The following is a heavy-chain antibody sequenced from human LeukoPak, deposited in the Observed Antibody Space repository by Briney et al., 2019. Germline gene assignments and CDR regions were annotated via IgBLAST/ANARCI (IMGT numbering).Heavy chain of an antibody. CDR2: IYYSGST. CDR1: GGSISSYY. J-gene: IGHJ6*02. D-gene: IGHD2-8*01. Sequence: SETLSLTCTVSGGSISSYYWSWIRQPPGKGLEWIGYIYYSGSTNYNPSLKSRVTISVDTSKNQFSLKLSSVTAADTAVYYCARGRGPFVPYYYYYGMDVWGQGTTVTVSS. V-gene: IGHV4-59*01. CDR3: ARGRGPFVPYYYYYGMDV.